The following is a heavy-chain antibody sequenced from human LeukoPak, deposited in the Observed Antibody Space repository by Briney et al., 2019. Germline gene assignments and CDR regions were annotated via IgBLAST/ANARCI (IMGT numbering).Heavy chain of an antibody. D-gene: IGHD3-16*01. CDR2: ISAYNGNT. Sequence: ASVKASYTASGYTFTSYGISWVRQAPGQGLEWMGWISAYNGNTNYAQKLQGRVTMTTDTSTSTAYMELRSLRSDDTAVYYCARPIAGEYAMSVCDKGTTVTVSS. J-gene: IGHJ6*04. V-gene: IGHV1-18*01. CDR1: GYTFTSYG. CDR3: ARPIAGEYAMSV.